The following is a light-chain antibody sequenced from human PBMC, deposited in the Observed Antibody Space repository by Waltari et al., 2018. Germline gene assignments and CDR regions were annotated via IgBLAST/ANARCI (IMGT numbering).Light chain of an antibody. CDR2: RAS. Sequence: QMAQSPSTLSASVGDTVTISCRVSQVISSWVAWYQHKPGKAPKLLIYRASTLVTGVPSRFSGSGSSTHFTLTISSLQPDDAATYFCQQYDSYSLLSFGGGTTVELK. J-gene: IGKJ4*01. CDR3: QQYDSYSLLS. V-gene: IGKV1-5*03. CDR1: QVISSW.